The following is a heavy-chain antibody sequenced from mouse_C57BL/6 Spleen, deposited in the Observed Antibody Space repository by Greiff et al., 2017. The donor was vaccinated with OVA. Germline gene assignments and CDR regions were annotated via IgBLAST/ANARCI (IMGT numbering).Heavy chain of an antibody. CDR2: IYPGDGDT. Sequence: VQLKQSGPELVKPGASVKISCKASGYAFSSSWMNWVKQRPGKGLEWIGRIYPGDGDTNYNGKFKGKATLTADKSSSTAYMQLSSLTSEDSSVYFCARSSSYAWFAYWGQGTLVTVSA. V-gene: IGHV1-82*01. J-gene: IGHJ3*01. CDR1: GYAFSSSW. D-gene: IGHD1-1*01. CDR3: ARSSSYAWFAY.